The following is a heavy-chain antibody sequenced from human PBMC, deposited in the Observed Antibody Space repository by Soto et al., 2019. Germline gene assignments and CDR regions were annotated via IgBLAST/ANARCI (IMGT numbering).Heavy chain of an antibody. CDR1: GGSISSSNW. Sequence: SETLSLTCAVSGGSISSSNWWSWVRQPPGKGLEWIGEINHSGSTNYNPSLKSRVTISVDKSKNQFSLKLSSVTAADTAVYYCARLLEGYYYYGMDVWGQGTTVTVS. CDR3: ARLLEGYYYYGMDV. CDR2: INHSGST. J-gene: IGHJ6*02. V-gene: IGHV4-4*02.